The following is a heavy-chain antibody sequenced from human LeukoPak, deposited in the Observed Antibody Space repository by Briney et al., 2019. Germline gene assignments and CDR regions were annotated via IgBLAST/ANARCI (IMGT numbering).Heavy chain of an antibody. CDR3: ASPYCSGGSCYSYGMDV. D-gene: IGHD2-15*01. J-gene: IGHJ6*02. Sequence: GGSPRLSCAASGFTFSNAWMSWVRQAPGKGLEWVSVIYSGGSTYYADSVKGRFTISRDNSKNTLYLQMNSLRAEDTAVYYCASPYCSGGSCYSYGMDVWGQGTTVTVSS. CDR1: GFTFSNAW. V-gene: IGHV3-53*01. CDR2: IYSGGST.